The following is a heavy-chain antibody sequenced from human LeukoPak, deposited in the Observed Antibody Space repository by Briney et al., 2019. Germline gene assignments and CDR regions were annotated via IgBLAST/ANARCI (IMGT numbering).Heavy chain of an antibody. V-gene: IGHV3-9*01. J-gene: IGHJ4*02. Sequence: GGSLRLSCAASGFTFDDYAMHWVRQAPGKGLEWVSGISWNSGSIGYADSVKGRFTISRDNAKNSLYLQMNSLRAEDTALYYCAKAGGLLWGQGTLVTVSS. D-gene: IGHD3-16*01. CDR3: AKAGGLL. CDR1: GFTFDDYA. CDR2: ISWNSGSI.